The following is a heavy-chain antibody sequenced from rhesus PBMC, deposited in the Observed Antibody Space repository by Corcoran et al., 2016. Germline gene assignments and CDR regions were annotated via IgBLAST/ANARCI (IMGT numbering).Heavy chain of an antibody. Sequence: EVQLVQSGAEVKRPGESLKISCKTSGYSFTSYWISWVRQMPGKGLEWMVAIDPIDSDTRYSPSFQGQVTISAYKSISTTYLQWSSLKASDSATYYCAKRAAAAGAYFDYWGQGVLVTVSS. D-gene: IGHD6-25*01. J-gene: IGHJ4*01. V-gene: IGHV5-2*01. CDR3: AKRAAAAGAYFDY. CDR1: GYSFTSYW. CDR2: IDPIDSDT.